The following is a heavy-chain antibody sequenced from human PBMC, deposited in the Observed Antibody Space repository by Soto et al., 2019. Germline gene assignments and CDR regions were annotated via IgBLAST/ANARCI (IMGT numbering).Heavy chain of an antibody. CDR2: IYYSGST. V-gene: IGHV4-59*01. J-gene: IGHJ4*02. D-gene: IGHD5-12*01. CDR3: ARAGYLGYSGYDSFDS. CDR1: GCSISSYY. Sequence: XETLSLTCTVSGCSISSYYWTWIRQPPGKGLDWIGYIYYSGSTNYNPSLKSRVTISVDTSKNQFSLKLSSVTAADTAVYYCARAGYLGYSGYDSFDSWGQGSLVTVSS.